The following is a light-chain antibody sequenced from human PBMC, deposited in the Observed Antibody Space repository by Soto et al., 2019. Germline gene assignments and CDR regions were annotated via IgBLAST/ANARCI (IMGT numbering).Light chain of an antibody. V-gene: IGKV1-5*01. CDR2: DAS. CDR1: QSVSGW. J-gene: IGKJ1*01. CDR3: QQFAISTT. Sequence: DIQMTQSPSTLSASVGDTVTVTCRASQSVSGWLAWYQQKPGEAPKLLIYDASALRRGVPSRFSGSGSGTKFTHTTASLQPDDFATYYCQQFAISTTFGQGTKVDIK.